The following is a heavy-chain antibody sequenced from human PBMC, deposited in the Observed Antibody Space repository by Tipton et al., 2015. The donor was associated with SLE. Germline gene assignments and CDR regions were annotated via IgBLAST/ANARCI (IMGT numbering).Heavy chain of an antibody. CDR2: IPFSGST. Sequence: TLSLTCTVSGGSISSGDYYWTWIRQSPGKGLEWIGDIPFSGSTYYNPSLKSRVTISIDKSKNRFSLKLNSVTAADTAVYYCARVRGSASSWYFDLWGRGTVVTVSS. V-gene: IGHV4-30-4*08. J-gene: IGHJ2*01. CDR1: GGSISSGDYY. D-gene: IGHD6-6*01. CDR3: ARVRGSASSWYFDL.